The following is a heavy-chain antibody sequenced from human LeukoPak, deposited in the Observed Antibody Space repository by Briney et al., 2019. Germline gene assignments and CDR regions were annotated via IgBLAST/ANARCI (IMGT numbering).Heavy chain of an antibody. D-gene: IGHD6-13*01. V-gene: IGHV4-38-2*02. CDR3: AGVFGIAAADLDWFDP. J-gene: IGHJ5*02. CDR2: IYHSGST. Sequence: SETLSLTCTVSGYSISSGYYWGWIRQPPGKGLEWIGSIYHSGSTYYNPSLKSRVTISVDTSKNQFSLKLSSVTAADTAVYYCAGVFGIAAADLDWFDPWGQGTLVTVSS. CDR1: GYSISSGYY.